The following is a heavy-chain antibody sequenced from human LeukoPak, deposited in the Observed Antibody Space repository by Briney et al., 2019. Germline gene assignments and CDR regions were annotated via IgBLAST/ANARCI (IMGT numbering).Heavy chain of an antibody. V-gene: IGHV4-4*07. CDR3: ARDFCGDDGHPPFDY. J-gene: IGHJ4*02. Sequence: SETLSPTCSVSGGSISNYYWNWLRQPAGKGLEWIGRIYASGSSYDNPSGEGVVTISMDKTKNHFSLNLKHVTAADTAFYYCARDFCGDDGHPPFDYWGQGIQVTVSS. CDR2: IYASGSS. D-gene: IGHD2-21*01. CDR1: GGSISNYY.